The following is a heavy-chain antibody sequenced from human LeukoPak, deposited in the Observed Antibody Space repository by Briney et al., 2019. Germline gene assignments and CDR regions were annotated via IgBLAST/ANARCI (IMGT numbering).Heavy chain of an antibody. D-gene: IGHD6-13*01. CDR1: GFSFSSYA. CDR2: VSGGGDNT. J-gene: IGHJ5*02. CDR3: AKFWSAQLVPPCSDH. V-gene: IGHV3-23*01. Sequence: GGSLRLSCAASGFSFSSYAMSWVRQAPGKGLEWVSTVSGGGDNTYYADSVKGRFTISRDNSKNTLFLQMSSLRAEDTAVYYCAKFWSAQLVPPCSDHWGQGALVTVSS.